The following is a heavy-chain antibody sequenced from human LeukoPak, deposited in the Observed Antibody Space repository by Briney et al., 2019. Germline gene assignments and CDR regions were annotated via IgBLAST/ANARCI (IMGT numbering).Heavy chain of an antibody. CDR1: GFTFSSYG. CDR3: AKGLPHILGPFDY. Sequence: GGSLRLSCAASGFTFSSYGMHWVRQAPGKGLEWVAFIRYDGSNKYYADSVKGRFTISRDNSKNTLYLQMNSLRAEDTAAYYCAKGLPHILGPFDYWGQGTLVTVSS. D-gene: IGHD3-16*01. CDR2: IRYDGSNK. V-gene: IGHV3-30*02. J-gene: IGHJ4*02.